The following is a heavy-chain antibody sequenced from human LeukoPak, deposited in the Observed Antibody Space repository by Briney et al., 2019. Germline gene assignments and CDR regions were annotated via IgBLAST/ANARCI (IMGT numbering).Heavy chain of an antibody. CDR3: ARARSIVGATGALYNGMDV. CDR2: IIPMVDIA. V-gene: IGHV1-69*02. CDR1: GGTFSSYT. Sequence: SVKVSCKASGGTFSSYTINWVRQAPGQGIEWMGRIIPMVDIANYAQSFQGRVTITADKSTSTAYMELTSLRSEDTAVYYCARARSIVGATGALYNGMDVWGQGTTVTVSS. J-gene: IGHJ6*02. D-gene: IGHD1-26*01.